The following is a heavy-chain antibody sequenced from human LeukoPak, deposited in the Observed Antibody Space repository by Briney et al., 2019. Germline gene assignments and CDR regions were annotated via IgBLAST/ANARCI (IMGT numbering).Heavy chain of an antibody. Sequence: ASVTVSFRASGYTFTSYYMHWVRQAPGQGLEWMGIINPSGGSTSYAQKFQGRVTMTRDMSTSTVYIELSSLRSEDTAVYYCASAAINNWFDPWGQGTLVTVSS. J-gene: IGHJ5*02. CDR1: GYTFTSYY. CDR3: ASAAINNWFDP. V-gene: IGHV1-46*01. D-gene: IGHD2-2*01. CDR2: INPSGGST.